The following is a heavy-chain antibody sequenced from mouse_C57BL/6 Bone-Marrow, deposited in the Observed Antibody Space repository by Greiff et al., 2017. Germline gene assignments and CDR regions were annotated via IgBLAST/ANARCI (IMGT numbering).Heavy chain of an antibody. CDR1: GYTFTDYN. J-gene: IGHJ3*01. D-gene: IGHD2-4*01. CDR2: INPNNGGT. CDR3: ARLGDYPWFAY. Sequence: EVQLQQSGPELVKPGASVKMSCKASGYTFTDYNMHWVKQSHGKSLEWIGYINPNNGGTSYNQKFKGKATLTVNKSSSTAYVERWSLTSEDSAVYYCARLGDYPWFAYWGQGTLVTVSA. V-gene: IGHV1-22*01.